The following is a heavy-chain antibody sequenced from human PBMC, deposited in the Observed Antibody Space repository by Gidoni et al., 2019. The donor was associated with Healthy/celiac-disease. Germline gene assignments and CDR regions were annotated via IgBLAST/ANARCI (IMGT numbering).Heavy chain of an antibody. CDR1: GYTFTSYY. J-gene: IGHJ1*01. D-gene: IGHD3-3*01. CDR2: INPSGGRT. V-gene: IGHV1-46*01. CDR3: ARGDTIFGVVKRYFQH. Sequence: QLQLVQSGAEVKKPGASVKVSCKASGYTFTSYYMHWVRQAPGQGLAWMGIINPSGGRTSYAQKFQGRVNMTRDTSTSTVYMELSSLRSEETAVYYCARGDTIFGVVKRYFQHWGQGTLVTVSS.